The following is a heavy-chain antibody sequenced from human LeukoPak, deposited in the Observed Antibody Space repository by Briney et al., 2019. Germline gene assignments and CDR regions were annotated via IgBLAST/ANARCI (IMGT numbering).Heavy chain of an antibody. CDR3: ARARGIAVAGTGYYYGMDV. J-gene: IGHJ6*02. CDR2: IIPILGIA. CDR1: GGTFSSYA. Sequence: GASVKVSCKASGGTFSSYAISWVRQAPGQGLEWMGGIIPILGIANYAQKFQGRVTIAADKSTSTAYMELSSLRSEDTAVYYCARARGIAVAGTGYYYGMDVWGQGTTVTVSS. V-gene: IGHV1-69*04. D-gene: IGHD6-19*01.